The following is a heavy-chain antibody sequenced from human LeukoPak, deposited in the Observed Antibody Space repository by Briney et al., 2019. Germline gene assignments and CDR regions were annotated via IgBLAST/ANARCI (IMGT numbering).Heavy chain of an antibody. CDR2: IYTSGST. CDR1: GGSISSGSDY. CDR3: ATPTSYSSSWYAFDI. J-gene: IGHJ3*02. Sequence: PSQTLSLTRTVSGGSISSGSDYWSWIRQPAGKGLEWIGRIYTSGSTNYNPSLKSRVTISVDTSKNQFSLKLSSVTAADTAVYYCATPTSYSSSWYAFDIWGQGTMVTVSS. V-gene: IGHV4-61*02. D-gene: IGHD6-13*01.